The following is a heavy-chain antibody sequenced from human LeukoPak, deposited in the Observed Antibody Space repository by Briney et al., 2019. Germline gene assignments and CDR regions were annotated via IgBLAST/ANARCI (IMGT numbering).Heavy chain of an antibody. V-gene: IGHV4-59*01. D-gene: IGHD3-3*01. CDR2: IYYSGST. Sequence: SETLSLTCTVSGGPISSYYWSWIRQPPGKGLEWIGYIYYSGSTNYNPSLKSRVTISVDTSKDQFSLKLTSVTAADTAVYYCARGVPEYYDFWSGYFYYFDYWGQGTLVTVSS. CDR1: GGPISSYY. CDR3: ARGVPEYYDFWSGYFYYFDY. J-gene: IGHJ4*02.